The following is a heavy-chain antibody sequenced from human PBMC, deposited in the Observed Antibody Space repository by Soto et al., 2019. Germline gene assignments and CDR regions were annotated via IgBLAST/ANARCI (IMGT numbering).Heavy chain of an antibody. D-gene: IGHD5-12*01. Sequence: SETLSLTCTVSGGSISSYYWSWIRQPPGKGLEWIGYIYYSGSTNYNPSLKSRVTISVDTSKNQFSLKLSSVTAADTAVYYCARENSGYDSDYYYGMDVWGQGTTVTVSS. CDR3: ARENSGYDSDYYYGMDV. V-gene: IGHV4-59*01. CDR1: GGSISSYY. CDR2: IYYSGST. J-gene: IGHJ6*02.